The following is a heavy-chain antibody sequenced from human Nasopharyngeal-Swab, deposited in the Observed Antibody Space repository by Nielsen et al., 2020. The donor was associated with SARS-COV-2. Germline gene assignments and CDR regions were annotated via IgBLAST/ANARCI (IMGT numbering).Heavy chain of an antibody. Sequence: SETLSLTCTVSGGSISSYYWSWIRQPPGKGLEWIGYIYYSGSTNYNPSLKSRVTISVDTSKNQFSLKLSSVTAADTAVYYCARGGGGISLDYWGQGTLVTVSS. CDR2: IYYSGST. V-gene: IGHV4-59*01. J-gene: IGHJ4*02. CDR1: GGSISSYY. CDR3: ARGGGGISLDY. D-gene: IGHD1-14*01.